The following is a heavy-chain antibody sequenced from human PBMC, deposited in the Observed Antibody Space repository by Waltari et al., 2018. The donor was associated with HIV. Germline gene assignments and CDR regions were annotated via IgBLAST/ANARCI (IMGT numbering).Heavy chain of an antibody. Sequence: QVQLVQSGAEVKKPGSSVKVSCKASGGTFSSYAISWVRQAPGQGLEWMGGIIPIFGTANYAQKFQGRVTITADESTSTAYMELSSLRSEDTAVYYCARDLGYYDSSGYYYHACDIWGQGTMVTVSS. CDR3: ARDLGYYDSSGYYYHACDI. D-gene: IGHD3-22*01. V-gene: IGHV1-69*01. J-gene: IGHJ3*02. CDR1: GGTFSSYA. CDR2: IIPIFGTA.